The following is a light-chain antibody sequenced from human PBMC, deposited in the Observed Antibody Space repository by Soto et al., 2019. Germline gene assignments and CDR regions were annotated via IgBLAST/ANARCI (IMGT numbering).Light chain of an antibody. Sequence: VVLTQSPATLSLSPGERATLSCRTSLSVSVYLDWYQQKPGQAPRLLIYDASNRATGIPARFSGSGSGTDFTLTISSLEPEDAAVYYCQQRSNWPPITFGQGTRLEIK. CDR3: QQRSNWPPIT. CDR2: DAS. V-gene: IGKV3-11*01. J-gene: IGKJ5*01. CDR1: LSVSVY.